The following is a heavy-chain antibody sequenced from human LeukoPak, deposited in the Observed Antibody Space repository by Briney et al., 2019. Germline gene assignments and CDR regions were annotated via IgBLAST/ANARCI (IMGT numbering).Heavy chain of an antibody. D-gene: IGHD3-10*01. CDR3: ARGGDGSGPHPGY. Sequence: SETLSLTSAVHGGPSSGYDWSSIRQPAGKGLKWTWIINHSGSTNYNPSLQSRVTISVDTSKNQFSLKLSSVTAADTAVYYCARGGDGSGPHPGYWGQGTLVTVSS. CDR1: GGPSSGYD. V-gene: IGHV4-34*01. J-gene: IGHJ4*02. CDR2: INHSGST.